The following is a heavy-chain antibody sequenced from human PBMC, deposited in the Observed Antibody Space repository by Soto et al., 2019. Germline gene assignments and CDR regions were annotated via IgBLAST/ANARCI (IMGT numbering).Heavy chain of an antibody. Sequence: EVQLVESGGGLVQPGGSLRLSCAASGFTFSSYWMSWVRQAPGKGLEWVANIKQDGSEKYYVDSVKGRFTISRDNAKNSLYLQMNSLRAEDTAVYYCARDWAGSIWFGEFNLGWGWFDPWGQGTLVTVSS. D-gene: IGHD3-10*01. CDR2: IKQDGSEK. V-gene: IGHV3-7*01. CDR1: GFTFSSYW. CDR3: ARDWAGSIWFGEFNLGWGWFDP. J-gene: IGHJ5*02.